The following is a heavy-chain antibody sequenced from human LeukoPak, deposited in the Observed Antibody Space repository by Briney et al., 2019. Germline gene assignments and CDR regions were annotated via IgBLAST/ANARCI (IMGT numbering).Heavy chain of an antibody. J-gene: IGHJ4*02. V-gene: IGHV3-23*01. CDR2: MNGNGGRI. CDR3: VKVAPSDYYDTTGYWGDH. D-gene: IGHD3-22*01. Sequence: GGSLRLSCVASGFSFSNYGMDWVRQAPGKGLEWVSGMNGNGGRIYYADSVKGRFTISRDNSKNTLYLQMNSLRAEDTAVYYCVKVAPSDYYDTTGYWGDHWGQGTLVTVSS. CDR1: GFSFSNYG.